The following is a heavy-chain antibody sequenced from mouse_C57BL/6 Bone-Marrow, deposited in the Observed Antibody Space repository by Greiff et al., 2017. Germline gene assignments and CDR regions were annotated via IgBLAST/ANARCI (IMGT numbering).Heavy chain of an antibody. D-gene: IGHD3-1*01. CDR2: IDPSDSYT. J-gene: IGHJ4*01. CDR1: GYTFTSYW. CDR3: ARGSYAMDY. Sequence: QVQLQQPGAELVMPGASVKLSCKASGYTFTSYWMHWVKQRPGQGLEWIGEIDPSDSYTNYNQKFKGKSTLTVDKSSSTAYMQLSSLTSEYSAVYYCARGSYAMDYWGQGTSVTVSS. V-gene: IGHV1-69*01.